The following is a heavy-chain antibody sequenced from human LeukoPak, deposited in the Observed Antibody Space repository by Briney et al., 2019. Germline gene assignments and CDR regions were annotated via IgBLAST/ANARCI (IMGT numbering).Heavy chain of an antibody. V-gene: IGHV4-34*01. J-gene: IGHJ4*02. CDR2: INHSGST. CDR1: GGSFSGYY. D-gene: IGHD3-16*02. Sequence: SETLSLTCAVYGGSFSGYYWSWIRQPPGKGLEWIGEINHSGSTNYNPSLKSRVTISVDTSKDQFSLKLSSVTAADTAVYYCARRHDYAWGSYRSHYYFDYWGQGTLVTVSS. CDR3: ARRHDYAWGSYRSHYYFDY.